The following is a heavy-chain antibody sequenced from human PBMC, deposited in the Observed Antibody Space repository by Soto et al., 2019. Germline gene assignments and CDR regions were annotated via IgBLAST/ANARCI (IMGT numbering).Heavy chain of an antibody. V-gene: IGHV1-18*04. CDR2: ISAYNGNT. Sequence: GASVKVSCKASGYTFTSYGISWVRQAPGQGLEWMGWISAYNGNTNYAQKLQGRVTMTTDTSTSTAYMDPVDTATYYCAHRGGATVGLYYFDYWGQGALVTVSS. J-gene: IGHJ4*02. CDR3: ATVGLYYFDY. D-gene: IGHD3-10*01. CDR1: GYTFTSYG.